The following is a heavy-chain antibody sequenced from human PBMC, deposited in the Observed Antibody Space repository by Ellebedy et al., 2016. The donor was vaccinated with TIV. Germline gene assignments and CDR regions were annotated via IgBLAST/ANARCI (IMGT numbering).Heavy chain of an antibody. CDR1: GFTFSSYA. CDR3: AKEPIVVVRSYYFDY. CDR2: ISGSGGST. J-gene: IGHJ4*02. D-gene: IGHD2-21*01. Sequence: GESLKISXAASGFTFSSYAMSWVRQAPGKGLEWVSAISGSGGSTYYADSVKGRFTISRDNSKNTLYLQMNSLRAEDTAVYYCAKEPIVVVRSYYFDYWGQGTLVTVSS. V-gene: IGHV3-23*01.